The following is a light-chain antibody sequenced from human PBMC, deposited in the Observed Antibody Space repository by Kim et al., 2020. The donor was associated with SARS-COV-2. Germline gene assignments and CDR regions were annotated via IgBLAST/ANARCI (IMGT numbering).Light chain of an antibody. Sequence: SSELTQDPDVSVALGQTVSITCQGDSLRSYYASRYQQTAGQAPVLVIYGENNRPSGIPDRFSGSSSGNTASLTITGAQADDEADYYCKARDGSGTLRVFAGGTQLTVL. J-gene: IGLJ3*02. V-gene: IGLV3-19*01. CDR1: SLRSYY. CDR3: KARDGSGTLRV. CDR2: GEN.